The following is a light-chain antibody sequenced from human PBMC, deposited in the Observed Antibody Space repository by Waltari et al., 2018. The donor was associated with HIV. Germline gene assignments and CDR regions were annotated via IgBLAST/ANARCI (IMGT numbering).Light chain of an antibody. CDR3: QQYNNWPPLT. J-gene: IGKJ4*01. V-gene: IGKV3-15*01. CDR2: GAS. CDR1: QSVSST. Sequence: EIVMTQSPATLSVSPGERATLSCRASQSVSSTLAWYQQKPGQAPRLLIYGASTRATGVPARFSGSGSGTEFTLTISSLQSEDCAVDYCQQYNNWPPLTFGGGTKVEIK.